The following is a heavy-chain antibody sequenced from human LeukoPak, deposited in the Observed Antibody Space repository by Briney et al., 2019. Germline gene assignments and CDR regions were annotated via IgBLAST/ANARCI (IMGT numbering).Heavy chain of an antibody. V-gene: IGHV1-18*01. CDR1: GYTFTSYG. CDR2: ISAYNGNT. Sequence: ASVKVSCKASGYTFTSYGISWVRQAPGQGLEWMGWISAYNGNTNYAQKLQGRVTMATDTSTSTAYMELRSLRSDDTAVYYCAREDWSGYWFDPWGQGTLVTVSS. D-gene: IGHD3-3*01. J-gene: IGHJ5*02. CDR3: AREDWSGYWFDP.